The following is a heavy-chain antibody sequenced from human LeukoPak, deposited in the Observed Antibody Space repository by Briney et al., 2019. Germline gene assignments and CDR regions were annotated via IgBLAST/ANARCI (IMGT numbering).Heavy chain of an antibody. V-gene: IGHV1-18*01. CDR3: ARGNYYDSSGDAFDI. CDR2: MSVYNRNT. Sequence: ASVKVSCKASGYTFTSYGISWVRQAPGQGLEWMGWMSVYNRNTKYAQKLQSRVSMTTDTSTSTAYMELRSLRSDDTAVYYCARGNYYDSSGDAFDIWGQGTMVTVSS. CDR1: GYTFTSYG. J-gene: IGHJ3*02. D-gene: IGHD3-22*01.